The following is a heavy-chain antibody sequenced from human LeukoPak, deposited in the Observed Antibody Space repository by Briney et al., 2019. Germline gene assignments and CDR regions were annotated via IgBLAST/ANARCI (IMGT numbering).Heavy chain of an antibody. Sequence: GGSLRLSCAASGFTFSSYAMSWVRQAPGKGPEWVSAISGSGGSTYYADSVKGRFTISRDNSKNTLYLQMNSLRAEDTAVYYCAKTLSYYYDSSGYPDYWGQGTLVTVSS. CDR3: AKTLSYYYDSSGYPDY. CDR1: GFTFSSYA. CDR2: ISGSGGST. D-gene: IGHD3-22*01. J-gene: IGHJ4*02. V-gene: IGHV3-23*01.